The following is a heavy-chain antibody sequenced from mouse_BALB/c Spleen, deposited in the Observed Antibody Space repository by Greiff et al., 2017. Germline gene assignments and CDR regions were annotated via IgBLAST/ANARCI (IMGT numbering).Heavy chain of an antibody. V-gene: IGHV5-4*02. Sequence: DVKLVESGGGLVKPGGSLKLSCAASGFTFSDYYMYWVRQTPEKRLEWVATISDGGSYTYYPDSVKGRFTISRDNAKNNLYLQMSSLKSEDTPMYYCAREGKTSYDYEDYAMDYWGQGTSVTVSS. CDR2: ISDGGSYT. CDR3: AREGKTSYDYEDYAMDY. CDR1: GFTFSDYY. J-gene: IGHJ4*01. D-gene: IGHD2-4*01.